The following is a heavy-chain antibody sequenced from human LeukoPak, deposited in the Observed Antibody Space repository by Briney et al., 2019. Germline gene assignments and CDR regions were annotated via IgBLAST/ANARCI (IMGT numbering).Heavy chain of an antibody. D-gene: IGHD3-9*01. Sequence: ETLSLTCAVYGGSFSGYYWSWVRQAPGKGLEWVSAISGSGGSTYYADSVKGRFTISRDNSKNTLYLQMDSLRAEDTAVYYCAKELTVDYWGQGTLVTVSS. CDR1: GGSFSGYY. V-gene: IGHV3-23*01. CDR3: AKELTVDY. J-gene: IGHJ4*02. CDR2: ISGSGGST.